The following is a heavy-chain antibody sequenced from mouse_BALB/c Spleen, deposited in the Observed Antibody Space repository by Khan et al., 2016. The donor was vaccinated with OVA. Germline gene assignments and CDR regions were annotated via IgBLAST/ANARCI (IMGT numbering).Heavy chain of an antibody. CDR3: ERSGGSCYWYFDV. Sequence: EVELVESGGGLVQPGGSRKLSCAASGFTFSSFGMHWVRQAPEKGLEWVAYVSSGSSTIYYADTVKGRFTISRDIPQNTLFLQMTSLRSEDTAMYYCERSGGSCYWYFDVWGAGTTVTVSS. V-gene: IGHV5-17*02. CDR1: GFTFSSFG. J-gene: IGHJ1*01. D-gene: IGHD1-1*02. CDR2: VSSGSSTI.